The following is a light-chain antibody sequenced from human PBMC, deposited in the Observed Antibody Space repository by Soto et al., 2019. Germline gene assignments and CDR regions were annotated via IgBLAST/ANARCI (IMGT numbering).Light chain of an antibody. CDR3: SSYTSISTYV. V-gene: IGLV2-14*01. Sequence: ALSQPASVSGSPGQSITISCTATSSDVGGFNYVSWVQQHPGKAPKLMIYEVSNRPSGVSNRFSGSKSGNTASLTISGLQAEDEADYYCSSYTSISTYVFGTGTKVTVL. CDR1: SSDVGGFNY. J-gene: IGLJ1*01. CDR2: EVS.